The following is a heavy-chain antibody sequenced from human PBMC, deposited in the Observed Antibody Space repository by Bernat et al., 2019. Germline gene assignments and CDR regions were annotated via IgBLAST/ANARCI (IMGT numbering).Heavy chain of an antibody. V-gene: IGHV3-21*01. J-gene: IGHJ3*02. CDR3: ARALSSSVDDAFDI. CDR1: GFTFSSYS. Sequence: EVQLVESGGGLVKPGGSLRLSCAASGFTFSSYSMNWVRRAPGKGLEWVSSISSSSSYIYYADSVKGRFTISRDNAKNSLYLQMNSLRAEDTAVYYCARALSSSVDDAFDIWGQGTMVTVSS. D-gene: IGHD6-6*01. CDR2: ISSSSSYI.